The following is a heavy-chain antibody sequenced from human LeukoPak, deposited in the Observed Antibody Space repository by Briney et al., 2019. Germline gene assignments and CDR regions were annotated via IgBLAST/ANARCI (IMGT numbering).Heavy chain of an antibody. CDR2: IYTSGST. Sequence: SETLSLTCTVPGGSISSYYWSWIRQPAGKGLEWIGRIYTSGSTNYNPSLKSRVTMSVDTSKNQFSLKLSSVTAADTAVYYCARIYSSGWWEGYYFDYWGQGTLVTVSS. V-gene: IGHV4-4*07. CDR3: ARIYSSGWWEGYYFDY. J-gene: IGHJ4*02. CDR1: GGSISSYY. D-gene: IGHD6-19*01.